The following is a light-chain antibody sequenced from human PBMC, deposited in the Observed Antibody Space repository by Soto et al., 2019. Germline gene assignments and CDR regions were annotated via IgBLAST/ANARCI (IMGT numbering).Light chain of an antibody. J-gene: IGKJ1*01. CDR3: QQSYRTPRS. V-gene: IGKV1-39*01. CDR2: AAS. CDR1: QYVDRY. Sequence: DIQMTQSPSSLSESVGDRVTISCRASQYVDRYLNWYQQKPGKAPKLLIYAASSLQSGVPPRFSGIGSGTDFTLTISGLQPEDSATYYCQQSYRTPRSFGQGTKVEVK.